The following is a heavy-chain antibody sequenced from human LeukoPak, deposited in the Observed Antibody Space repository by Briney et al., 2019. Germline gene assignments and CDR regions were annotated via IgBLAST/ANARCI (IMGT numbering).Heavy chain of an antibody. V-gene: IGHV3-11*06. D-gene: IGHD2-15*01. CDR2: ISSSSSYT. Sequence: GGSLRLSCAASGFTFSDYYMSWIRQAPGKGLEWVSYISSSSSYTNYADSVKGRFTISRDNAKNSLYLQMNSLRPEDTAVYFCVKDNGQGGFDYWGQGTLVTVSS. CDR1: GFTFSDYY. J-gene: IGHJ4*02. CDR3: VKDNGQGGFDY.